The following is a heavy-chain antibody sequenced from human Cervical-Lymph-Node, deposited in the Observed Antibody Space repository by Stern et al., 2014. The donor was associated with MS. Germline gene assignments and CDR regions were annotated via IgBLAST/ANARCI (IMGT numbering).Heavy chain of an antibody. D-gene: IGHD1-1*01. Sequence: VQLGQSGAEVKKPGESLKISCKGSGYTFTNNWIAWVRQMPGKGLEWMGIIYPDDSDIRYSPSLQGQVPISADKYISTAYLQCGRLKAADSAVYYWARHPPRRKWDDPNYGMDVWGQGTTVTVSS. CDR1: GYTFTNNW. V-gene: IGHV5-51*01. CDR2: IYPDDSDI. CDR3: ARHPPRRKWDDPNYGMDV. J-gene: IGHJ6*02.